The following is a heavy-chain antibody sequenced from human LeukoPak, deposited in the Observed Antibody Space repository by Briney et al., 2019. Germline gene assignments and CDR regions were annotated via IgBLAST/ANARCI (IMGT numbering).Heavy chain of an antibody. CDR1: GFTFSRYD. CDR3: VRDTAVAAKFGNWHFDL. D-gene: IGHD2-21*02. Sequence: PGGSLRLSCAASGFTFSRYDMHWVRQDTGRGLEWVSAIGTAGDTYYPGSVKGRFTISRENAKNSLYLQMNGLRAEDTAVYYCVRDTAVAAKFGNWHFDLWGRGTLVTVSS. CDR2: IGTAGDT. V-gene: IGHV3-13*01. J-gene: IGHJ2*01.